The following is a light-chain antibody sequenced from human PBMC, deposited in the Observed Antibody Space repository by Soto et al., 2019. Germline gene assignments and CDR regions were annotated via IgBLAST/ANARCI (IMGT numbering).Light chain of an antibody. Sequence: EIVMTQSPVTLSVSPGGRATLSCRASQSVGSNLAWYQQQPGQAPRLLIYGASTRATDIPVRFSGSGSGTEFTLTVSSLQSEDVAVYYWQQYNDWPLTFGPGTKVDF. CDR2: GAS. J-gene: IGKJ3*01. CDR1: QSVGSN. V-gene: IGKV3-15*01. CDR3: QQYNDWPLT.